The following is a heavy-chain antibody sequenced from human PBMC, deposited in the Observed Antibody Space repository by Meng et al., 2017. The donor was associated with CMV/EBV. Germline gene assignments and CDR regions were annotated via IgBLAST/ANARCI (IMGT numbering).Heavy chain of an antibody. V-gene: IGHV3-43*02. J-gene: IGHJ5*02. Sequence: EGELVVSGGGLVKAGGSLRLSCAASGFTFSNAWMSWVRQAPGKGLEWVSLISWDGGSTYYADSVKGRFTISRDNSKNSLYLQMNSLRTEDTALYYCAKGPGENWFDPWGQGTLVTVSS. CDR2: ISWDGGST. CDR3: AKGPGENWFDP. D-gene: IGHD3-10*01. CDR1: GFTFSNAW.